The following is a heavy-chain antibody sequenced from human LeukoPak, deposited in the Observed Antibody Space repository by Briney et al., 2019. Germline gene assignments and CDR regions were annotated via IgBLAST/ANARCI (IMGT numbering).Heavy chain of an antibody. V-gene: IGHV3-9*03. CDR1: GFTFDDYA. CDR2: ISWNSGSI. J-gene: IGHJ3*02. Sequence: SGGSLRLSCAASGFTFDDYAMHWVRQAPGKGLEWVSGISWNSGSIGYADSVKGRFTISRDNAKNSLYLQMNSLRAEDMALYYCAKADYYDSSGSIFDIWGQGTMVTVSS. CDR3: AKADYYDSSGSIFDI. D-gene: IGHD3-22*01.